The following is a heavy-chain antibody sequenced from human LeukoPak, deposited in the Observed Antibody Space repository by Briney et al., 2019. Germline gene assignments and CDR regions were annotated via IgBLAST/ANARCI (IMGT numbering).Heavy chain of an antibody. D-gene: IGHD3-10*01. CDR1: GYSITSSSW. CDR3: ARKENVYYYFDY. J-gene: IGHJ4*02. CDR2: IYHSGTT. Sequence: SDTLSLTCAVSGYSITSSSWWGWIRQPPGKGLEWIGYIYHSGTTYYNPSFQSRVTMSVDTSKNQFSLKLSSVTAVDTAVYYCARKENVYYYFDYWGQGTLVTVSS. V-gene: IGHV4-28*01.